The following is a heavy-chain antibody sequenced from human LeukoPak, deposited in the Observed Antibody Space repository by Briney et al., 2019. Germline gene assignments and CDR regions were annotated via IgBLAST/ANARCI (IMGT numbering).Heavy chain of an antibody. CDR3: AKDRAWVTIETGTDAFDI. Sequence: GGSLRLSCAASGFTFSSYAMSWVRQAPGKGLEWVSAISGSGGSTYYADSVKGRFTISRDNSKNTLYLQMNSLRAEDTAVYYCAKDRAWVTIETGTDAFDIWGQGIMVTVSS. D-gene: IGHD1-1*01. J-gene: IGHJ3*02. V-gene: IGHV3-23*01. CDR1: GFTFSSYA. CDR2: ISGSGGST.